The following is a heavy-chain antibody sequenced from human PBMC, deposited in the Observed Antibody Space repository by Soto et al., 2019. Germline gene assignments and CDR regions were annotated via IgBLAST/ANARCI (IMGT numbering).Heavy chain of an antibody. D-gene: IGHD5-18*01. CDR3: ARVHIFGYSNFDY. J-gene: IGHJ4*02. CDR1: GGSISSGDYY. V-gene: IGHV4-30-4*01. CDR2: IYYSGSA. Sequence: SETLSLTCTVSGGSISSGDYYWSWIRQPPGKGLEWIGYIYYSGSAYYNPSLKSRVTISVDTSKTQFSLKPSSVTAADTAVYYCARVHIFGYSNFDYWGQGTLVTVSS.